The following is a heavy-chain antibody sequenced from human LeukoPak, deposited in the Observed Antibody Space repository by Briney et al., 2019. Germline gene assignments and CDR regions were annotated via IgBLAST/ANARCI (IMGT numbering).Heavy chain of an antibody. CDR2: FDPEDGET. CDR3: ATDLGSPRIAAAGQMGY. J-gene: IGHJ4*02. D-gene: IGHD6-13*01. V-gene: IGHV1-24*01. Sequence: GASVKVSCKVSGYTLTELSMHWVRQAPGKGLEWIGGFDPEDGETIYAQKFQGRVTMTEDTSTDTAYMELSSLRSEDTAVYYCATDLGSPRIAAAGQMGYWGQGTLVTVSS. CDR1: GYTLTELS.